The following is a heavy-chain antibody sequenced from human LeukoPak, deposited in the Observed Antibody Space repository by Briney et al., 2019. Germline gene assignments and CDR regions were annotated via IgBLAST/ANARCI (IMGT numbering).Heavy chain of an antibody. CDR2: INHSGST. D-gene: IGHD4-17*01. J-gene: IGHJ6*03. CDR1: GGSISSSNW. V-gene: IGHV4-4*02. Sequence: PSGTLSLTSAVSGGSISSSNWWSWVRQPPGKGLEWIGEINHSGSTNYNPSLKSRVTISVDTSKNQFSLKLSSVTAADTAVYYCARGQHGDYDYYYYYMDVWGKGTTVTVSS. CDR3: ARGQHGDYDYYYYYMDV.